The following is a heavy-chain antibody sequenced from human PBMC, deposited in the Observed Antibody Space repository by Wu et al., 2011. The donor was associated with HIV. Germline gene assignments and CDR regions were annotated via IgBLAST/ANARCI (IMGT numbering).Heavy chain of an antibody. D-gene: IGHD1-26*01. CDR3: ARDGWELPGEDFYYGLDV. Sequence: QVQLVQSGAEVKKPGSSVKVSCKVSGDTFSSYVLTWVRQAPGQGLEWMGWINPNSGGTNYAQKFQGRVTMTRDTSISTAYMELSRLRSDDTAVYYCARDGWELPGEDFYYGLDVWGQGTTVTVSS. V-gene: IGHV1-2*02. CDR1: GDTFSSYV. CDR2: INPNSGGT. J-gene: IGHJ6*02.